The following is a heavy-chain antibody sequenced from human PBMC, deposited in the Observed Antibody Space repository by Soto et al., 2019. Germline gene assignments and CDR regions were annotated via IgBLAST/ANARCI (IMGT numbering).Heavy chain of an antibody. J-gene: IGHJ4*02. CDR3: ARQGLRDIVVVPAAPDY. Sequence: GGSLRLSCAASGFTFSSYSMNWVRQAPGQGLEWVSSISSSSSYIYYADSVKGRFTISRDNAKNSLYLQMNSLRAEDTAVYYCARQGLRDIVVVPAAPDYWGQGTLVTVSS. D-gene: IGHD2-2*01. V-gene: IGHV3-21*01. CDR1: GFTFSSYS. CDR2: ISSSSSYI.